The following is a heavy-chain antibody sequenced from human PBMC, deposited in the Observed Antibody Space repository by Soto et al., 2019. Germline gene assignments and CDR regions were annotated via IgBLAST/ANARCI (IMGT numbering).Heavy chain of an antibody. CDR2: IYWDDTK. J-gene: IGHJ4*02. CDR3: AHDERDCYDNSVYHPVV. D-gene: IGHD3-22*01. CDR1: GFSLSTSGVG. V-gene: IGHV2-5*02. Sequence: QITLKESGPALVKPTQTLTLTCTFSGFSLSTSGVGVGWIRQPPGKALEWLALIYWDDTKRYSPSLRSRLTSSQAPSKTQEVLRMTTMATLDPATYYCAHDERDCYDNSVYHPVVWGKGTRAPVSS.